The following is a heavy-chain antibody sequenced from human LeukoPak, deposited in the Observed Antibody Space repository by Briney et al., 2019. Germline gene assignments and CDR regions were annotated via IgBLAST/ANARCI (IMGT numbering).Heavy chain of an antibody. CDR1: GGSFSGYY. Sequence: SETLSLTCAVYGGSFSGYYWSWIRQPPGKGLEWIGEINHSGSTNYNPSLKSRVTISVDTSKNQFSLKLSSATAADTAVYYCARAQHDYGDYVDYWGQGTLVTVSS. D-gene: IGHD4-17*01. CDR3: ARAQHDYGDYVDY. V-gene: IGHV4-34*01. CDR2: INHSGST. J-gene: IGHJ4*02.